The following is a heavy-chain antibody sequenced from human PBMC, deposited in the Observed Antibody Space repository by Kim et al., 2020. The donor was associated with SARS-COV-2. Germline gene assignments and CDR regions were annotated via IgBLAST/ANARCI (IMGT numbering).Heavy chain of an antibody. CDR1: GVSISSSSYY. CDR2: IYYSGST. D-gene: IGHD6-13*01. J-gene: IGHJ5*02. Sequence: SETLSLTCTVSGVSISSSSYYWGWIRQPPGKGLEWIGSIYYSGSTYYNPSLKSRVTISVDTSKNQFSLKLSSVTAADTAVYYCARNSLAAAGWFDPWGQGTLVTVSS. V-gene: IGHV4-39*07. CDR3: ARNSLAAAGWFDP.